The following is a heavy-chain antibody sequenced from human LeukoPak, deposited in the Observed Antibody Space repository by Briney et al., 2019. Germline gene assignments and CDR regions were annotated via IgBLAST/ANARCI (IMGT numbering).Heavy chain of an antibody. Sequence: GGSLRLSCVATGFSFSNYSMHWVRQAPGKGLEWVSCISRTGNIVYYADSVKGRFTISRDNAKDSLFLQMDSLRDEDTAVYYCANLTHWGQGILVTVSS. CDR2: ISRTGNIV. CDR3: ANLTH. CDR1: GFSFSNYS. D-gene: IGHD2-21*02. V-gene: IGHV3-48*02. J-gene: IGHJ4*02.